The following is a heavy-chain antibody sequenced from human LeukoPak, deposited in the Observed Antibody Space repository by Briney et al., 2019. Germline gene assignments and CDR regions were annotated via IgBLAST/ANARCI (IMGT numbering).Heavy chain of an antibody. Sequence: GGSLRLSCAASGFTFSSYSMNWVRQAPGKGLEWVSSISSSSSYIYYADSVKGRFTISRDNAKNSLYLQRNSLRAEDTAVYYCAREDVIGGFDYWGQGTLVTVSS. CDR2: ISSSSSYI. J-gene: IGHJ4*02. CDR1: GFTFSSYS. D-gene: IGHD3-16*02. CDR3: AREDVIGGFDY. V-gene: IGHV3-21*01.